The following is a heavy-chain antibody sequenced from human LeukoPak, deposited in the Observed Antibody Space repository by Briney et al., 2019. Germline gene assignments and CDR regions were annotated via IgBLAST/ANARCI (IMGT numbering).Heavy chain of an antibody. CDR1: GFTFSSYA. Sequence: GGSLRLSCAASGFTFSSYAMSWVRQAPGKGLEWVSAIRSSGGSTYYADSVKGRFTISKDNSNNMVFLQMDRLRAEDTAVYYCARRLAVTGKYYFDFWGQGTLVTVYS. CDR2: IRSSGGST. D-gene: IGHD6-19*01. J-gene: IGHJ4*02. V-gene: IGHV3-23*01. CDR3: ARRLAVTGKYYFDF.